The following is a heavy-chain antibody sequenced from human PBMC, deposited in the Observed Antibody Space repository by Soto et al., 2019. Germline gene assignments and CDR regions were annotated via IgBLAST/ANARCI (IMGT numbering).Heavy chain of an antibody. J-gene: IGHJ3*02. Sequence: QVQLVQSGAEVKKPGSSVKVSCKASGGTFSSYAIRWVRQAPGPGLEWMGGIIPIFGTANYAQKFQGRVTITADESTRTANMGLGGLRFEDTAGNDGAREGGRWGMNAFDIWGQGTMVTVSS. V-gene: IGHV1-69*12. D-gene: IGHD3-16*01. CDR2: IIPIFGTA. CDR1: GGTFSSYA. CDR3: AREGGRWGMNAFDI.